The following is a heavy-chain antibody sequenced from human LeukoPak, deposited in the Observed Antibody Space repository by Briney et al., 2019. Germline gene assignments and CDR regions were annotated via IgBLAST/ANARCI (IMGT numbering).Heavy chain of an antibody. CDR2: IRYDGSNK. Sequence: PGGSLRLSCAASGFTFSSYGMHWVRQAPGKGLEWVAFIRYDGSNKYYADSVKGRFTISRDNSKNTLYLQMNSLRAEDTAVYYCAKLPLEYCSGGSCPDYWGQGTLVTVSS. CDR3: AKLPLEYCSGGSCPDY. D-gene: IGHD2-15*01. J-gene: IGHJ4*02. CDR1: GFTFSSYG. V-gene: IGHV3-30*02.